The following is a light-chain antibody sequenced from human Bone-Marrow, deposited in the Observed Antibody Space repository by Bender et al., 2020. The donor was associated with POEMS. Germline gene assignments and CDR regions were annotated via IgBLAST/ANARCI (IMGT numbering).Light chain of an antibody. V-gene: IGLV2-14*01. CDR3: SSYRSGSTLVV. Sequence: QSALTQPASVSGSPGQSITISCTGTSSDIAIYDFVSWYQQHPGKAPTLMIFGVSERPSGVSHRFSGSKSVNTASLTISGLQAEDEADYYCSSYRSGSTLVVFGGGTKVTVL. CDR1: SSDIAIYDF. J-gene: IGLJ2*01. CDR2: GVS.